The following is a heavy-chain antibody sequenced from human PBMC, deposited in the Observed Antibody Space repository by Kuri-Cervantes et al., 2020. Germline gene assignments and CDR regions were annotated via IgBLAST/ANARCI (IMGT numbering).Heavy chain of an antibody. Sequence: ASVKVSCKASGYTFTGYYMHWVRQAPGQGLEWMGWINPNSGGTNYARKFQGRVTMTRDTSISTAYMELSRLRSDDTAVYYCARAVATYGDYRRNFDYWGQGTLVTVSS. CDR2: INPNSGGT. CDR1: GYTFTGYY. V-gene: IGHV1-2*02. J-gene: IGHJ4*02. D-gene: IGHD4-17*01. CDR3: ARAVATYGDYRRNFDY.